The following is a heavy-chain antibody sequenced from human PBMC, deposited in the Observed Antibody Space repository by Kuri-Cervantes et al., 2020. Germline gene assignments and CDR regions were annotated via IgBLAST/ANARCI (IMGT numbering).Heavy chain of an antibody. D-gene: IGHD3-3*01. CDR2: INHSGST. Sequence: GSLRLSCAVYGGSFSGYYWSWIRQPPGKGLEWIGEINHSGSTNYNPSLKSRVTISVDTSKNQFSLKLSSVTAADTAVYYCASRGIWDFWSGYGGYWGQGTLVTVSS. V-gene: IGHV4-34*01. CDR1: GGSFSGYY. J-gene: IGHJ4*02. CDR3: ASRGIWDFWSGYGGY.